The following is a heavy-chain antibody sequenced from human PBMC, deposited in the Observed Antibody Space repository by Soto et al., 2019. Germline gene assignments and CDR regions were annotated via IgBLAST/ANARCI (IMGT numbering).Heavy chain of an antibody. D-gene: IGHD3-16*01. CDR1: GFTFRSYV. Sequence: QVQLVESGGGVVQPGTSLRLSCVGSGFTFRSYVIHWVRQAPGKGLEWVALTSYDGSNNFYGDSVKGRFTISRHNSKNTVEVQMDRLTFEAQALYYCARRGAKGGFNGRGQGTLVSVSS. V-gene: IGHV3-30*03. CDR3: ARRGAKGGFNG. J-gene: IGHJ4*02. CDR2: TSYDGSNN.